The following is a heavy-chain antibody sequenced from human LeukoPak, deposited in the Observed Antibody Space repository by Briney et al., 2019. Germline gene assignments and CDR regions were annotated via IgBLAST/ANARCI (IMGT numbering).Heavy chain of an antibody. J-gene: IGHJ2*01. V-gene: IGHV4-61*02. Sequence: TLSLTCTVSGGSISSGSYYWSWIRQPAGKGLEWIGRIYTSGSTNYNPSLKSRVTISVDTSKNQFSLKLSSVTAADTAVYYCARDTLAGLNWYFDLWGRGTLVTVSS. D-gene: IGHD7-27*01. CDR1: GGSISSGSYY. CDR3: ARDTLAGLNWYFDL. CDR2: IYTSGST.